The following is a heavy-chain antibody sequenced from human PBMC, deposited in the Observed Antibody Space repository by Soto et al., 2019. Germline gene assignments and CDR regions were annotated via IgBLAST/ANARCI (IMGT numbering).Heavy chain of an antibody. CDR3: AKGSFGFDY. V-gene: IGHV3-23*01. J-gene: IGHJ4*02. CDR2: ISKSGGTT. CDR1: GVTFSNYA. D-gene: IGHD3-10*01. Sequence: GGSLRLSCAASGVTFSNYAMTWVRRVPGEGLQWVSSISKSGGTTYYADSVKGRFTTSRDNSKNTLYLQMNSLRAKDTAIYYCAKGSFGFDYWGQGTLVTVSS.